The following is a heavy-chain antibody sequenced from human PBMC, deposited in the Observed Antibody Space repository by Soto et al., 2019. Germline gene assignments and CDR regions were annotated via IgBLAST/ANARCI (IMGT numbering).Heavy chain of an antibody. CDR2: IYYSGST. V-gene: IGHV4-31*02. CDR3: ARDLVGDTMIPLGSYSYYGLDV. CDR1: GGSMRTGGDY. D-gene: IGHD3-22*01. Sequence: PSELQAVTESVSGGSMRTGGDYLIRIRKNPGKGLEWIGYIYYSGSTYYNPSLKSRVTMSVDTSKNQFSLKLISVTAADTAVYYCARDLVGDTMIPLGSYSYYGLDVWGQGTTVT. J-gene: IGHJ6*02.